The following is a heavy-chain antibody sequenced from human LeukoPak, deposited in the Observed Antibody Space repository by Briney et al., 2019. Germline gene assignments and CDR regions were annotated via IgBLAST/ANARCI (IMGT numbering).Heavy chain of an antibody. V-gene: IGHV3-23*01. CDR3: AKDLSAPYYDFWSGYYTLTSFDY. Sequence: GGSLRLSCAASGFTFSTYVVNWVRQAPGKGLEWVSTITGSGGSTYYADSVKGRFTISRDNSKNTLYLQMSSLRVEDTAVYYCAKDLSAPYYDFWSGYYTLTSFDYWGQGTLVTVSS. D-gene: IGHD3-3*01. CDR1: GFTFSTYV. J-gene: IGHJ4*02. CDR2: ITGSGGST.